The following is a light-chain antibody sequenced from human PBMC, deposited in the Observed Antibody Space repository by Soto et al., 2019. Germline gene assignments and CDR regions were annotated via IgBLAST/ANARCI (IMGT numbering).Light chain of an antibody. CDR1: QSLLHSDGYNY. V-gene: IGKV2-28*01. CDR3: MQALQTPFT. CDR2: LGS. Sequence: DIVMTQSPLSLPVTPGEPASISCRSSQSLLHSDGYNYLDWYVQKPGQSPQLLIYLGSNRAAGVTDRFSGSESGTYFTLKISRVEPEDVGVYYCMQALQTPFTFGPGTKVDIK. J-gene: IGKJ3*01.